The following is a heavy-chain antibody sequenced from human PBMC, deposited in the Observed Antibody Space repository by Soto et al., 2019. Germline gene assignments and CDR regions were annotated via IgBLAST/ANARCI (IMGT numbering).Heavy chain of an antibody. D-gene: IGHD3-10*01. J-gene: IGHJ6*02. CDR3: ARGGVRGVIRWDYYYYGMDV. CDR1: GYTFTSYG. Sequence: GASVKVSCKASGYTFTSYGISWVRQAPGQGLEWIGWISAYNGNTNYAQKLQGRVTMTTDTSTSTAYMELRSLRSDDTAVYYCARGGVRGVIRWDYYYYGMDVWGQGTTVTVSS. CDR2: ISAYNGNT. V-gene: IGHV1-18*01.